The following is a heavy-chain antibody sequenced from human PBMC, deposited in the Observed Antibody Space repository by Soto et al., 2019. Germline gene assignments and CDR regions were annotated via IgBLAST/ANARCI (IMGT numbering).Heavy chain of an antibody. V-gene: IGHV4-59*01. J-gene: IGHJ4*02. D-gene: IGHD1-20*01. Sequence: SETLSLTCTVSGGSISSYYWSWIRQPPGKGLEWIGYIYYSGSTNYNPSLKSRVTISVDTSKNQFSLKLSSVTAADTAVYYCARGFNSVYYFDYWGQGTLVTVSS. CDR1: GGSISSYY. CDR3: ARGFNSVYYFDY. CDR2: IYYSGST.